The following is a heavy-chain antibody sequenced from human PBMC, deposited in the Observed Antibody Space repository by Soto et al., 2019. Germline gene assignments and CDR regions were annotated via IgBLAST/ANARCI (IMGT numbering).Heavy chain of an antibody. V-gene: IGHV1-3*01. D-gene: IGHD3-22*01. J-gene: IGHJ4*02. Sequence: ASVKVSCKASGYTFTSYAMHWVRQAPGQRLEWMGWINAGNGNTKYSQKFQGRVTITRDTSASTAYMELSSLRSEDTAVYYCARARTYYYDSSGYRHPIDYWGQGTLVTVSS. CDR1: GYTFTSYA. CDR2: INAGNGNT. CDR3: ARARTYYYDSSGYRHPIDY.